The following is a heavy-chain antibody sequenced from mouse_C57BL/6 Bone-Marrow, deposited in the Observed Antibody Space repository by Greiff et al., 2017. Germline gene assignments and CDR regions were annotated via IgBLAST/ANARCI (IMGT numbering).Heavy chain of an antibody. CDR1: GYTFTSYT. Sequence: QVQLKESGAELARPGASVKMSCKASGYTFTSYTMHWVKQRPGQGLEWIGYINPSSGYTKYNQKFKDKATLTADKSSSTAYMQLSSLTSEDSAVYYCARWLLPHYFDYWGQGTTLTVSS. D-gene: IGHD2-3*01. V-gene: IGHV1-4*01. J-gene: IGHJ2*01. CDR3: ARWLLPHYFDY. CDR2: INPSSGYT.